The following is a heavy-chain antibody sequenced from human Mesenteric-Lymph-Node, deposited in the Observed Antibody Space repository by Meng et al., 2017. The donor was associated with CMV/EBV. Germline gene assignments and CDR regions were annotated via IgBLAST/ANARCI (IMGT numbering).Heavy chain of an antibody. D-gene: IGHD6-19*01. J-gene: IGHJ5*02. Sequence: GGSLRLSCAASGFTFSSYGMHWVRQAPGKGLEWVAFIRYDGSNKYYADSVKGRFTISRDNSKNTLYLQMNSLRAEDTAVYYCAKSLTIAVAGNWFDPWGQGTLVTVSS. CDR2: IRYDGSNK. CDR3: AKSLTIAVAGNWFDP. V-gene: IGHV3-30*02. CDR1: GFTFSSYG.